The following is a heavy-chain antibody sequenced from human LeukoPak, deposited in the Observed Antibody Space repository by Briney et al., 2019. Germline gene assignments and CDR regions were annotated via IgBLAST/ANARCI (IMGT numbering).Heavy chain of an antibody. CDR3: AKDNRRHYTSGPNPDSLH. J-gene: IGHJ4*02. Sequence: GGSLRLSCAASGFTFSSHWMTWVRQAPGKGLEWVANIKEDGSKKNYADSVKGRFTISRDNAKNSLYLQMNSLRVEDTAFYYCAKDNRRHYTSGPNPDSLHWGQGALVTVSS. D-gene: IGHD6-19*01. V-gene: IGHV3-7*03. CDR2: IKEDGSKK. CDR1: GFTFSSHW.